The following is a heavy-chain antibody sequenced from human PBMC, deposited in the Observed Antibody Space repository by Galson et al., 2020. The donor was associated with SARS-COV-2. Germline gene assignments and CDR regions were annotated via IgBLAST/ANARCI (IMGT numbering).Heavy chain of an antibody. D-gene: IGHD3-22*01. V-gene: IGHV3-30*18. Sequence: GESLKISCAASGFTFSSFGMHWVRQAPGKGLEWVAVISYDGSKTYYVDSVKGRFTISRDNSKNTLYLQMDSLRGEDTAVYRCAKTRQDYYENRDDAIAVGGQGTPVTVSS. CDR1: GFTFSSFG. CDR2: ISYDGSKT. J-gene: IGHJ6*02. CDR3: AKTRQDYYENRDDAIAV.